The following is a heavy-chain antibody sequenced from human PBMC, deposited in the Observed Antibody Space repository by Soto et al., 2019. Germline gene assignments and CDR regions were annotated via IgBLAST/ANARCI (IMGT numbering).Heavy chain of an antibody. CDR2: IGYSGAT. J-gene: IGHJ5*02. Sequence: QVHLQESGPGLLRPSQTLSLTCTVSGGSITSAGSFWSWIRQHPGKGPEWIAFIGYSGATSYNPSLASRVTISVDTSKSQFSLNLRSVNAADTAVYYCARGGASSTWFAPWGQGTLVTVSS. CDR1: GGSITSAGSF. CDR3: ARGGASSTWFAP. V-gene: IGHV4-31*03. D-gene: IGHD2-15*01.